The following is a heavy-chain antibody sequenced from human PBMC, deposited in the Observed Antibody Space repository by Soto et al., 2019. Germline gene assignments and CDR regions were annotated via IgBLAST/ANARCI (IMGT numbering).Heavy chain of an antibody. CDR2: IYYSGST. Sequence: QVQLQESGPGLVKPSETLSLTCTVSGGSISSYYWSWIRQPPGKGLEWIGYIYYSGSTNYNPSLKSRVTRSVDTSKNRFSRKLSSVTAAATAVYYCARHVQGCSSTSCYVDYWGQGTLVTVSS. V-gene: IGHV4-59*08. D-gene: IGHD2-2*01. J-gene: IGHJ4*02. CDR3: ARHVQGCSSTSCYVDY. CDR1: GGSISSYY.